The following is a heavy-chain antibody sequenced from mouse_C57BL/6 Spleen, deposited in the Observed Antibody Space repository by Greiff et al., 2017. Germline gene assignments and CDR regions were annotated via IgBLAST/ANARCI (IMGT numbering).Heavy chain of an antibody. CDR3: ATDLTVVATRFAY. D-gene: IGHD1-1*01. J-gene: IGHJ3*01. CDR2: ISSGSSTI. CDR1: GFSFSDYG. V-gene: IGHV5-17*01. Sequence: EVQRESGGGLVKPGGSLKLSCAASGFSFSDYGMHWVRQAPEKGLEWVAYISSGSSTIYYADTVKGRFTISRDNAKNTLFLQMTSLRSEDTAMYYCATDLTVVATRFAYWGKGTLVTVSA.